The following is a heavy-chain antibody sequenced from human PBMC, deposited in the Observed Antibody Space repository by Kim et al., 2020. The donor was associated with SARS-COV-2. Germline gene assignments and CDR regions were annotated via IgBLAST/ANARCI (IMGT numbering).Heavy chain of an antibody. CDR2: ISYDGSNK. CDR1: GFTFSSYG. CDR3: AKDLSAILWFGELVDY. J-gene: IGHJ4*01. D-gene: IGHD3-10*01. Sequence: GGSLRLSCAASGFTFSSYGMHWVRQAPGKGLEWVAVISYDGSNKYYADSVKGRFTISRDNSKNMLYLQMNSLRAEDTAVYYCAKDLSAILWFGELVDYWG. V-gene: IGHV3-30*18.